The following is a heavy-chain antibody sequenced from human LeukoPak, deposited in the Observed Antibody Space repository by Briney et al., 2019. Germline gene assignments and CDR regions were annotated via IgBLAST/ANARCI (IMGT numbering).Heavy chain of an antibody. CDR2: IIPIFGST. CDR3: AGISATTDY. CDR1: GGTFSSYD. D-gene: IGHD1-26*01. V-gene: IGHV1-69*05. Sequence: ASVKVSCKASGGTFSSYDVSWVRQAPGQGLEWMGGIIPIFGSTNYAQKFQGRVTITTDESTSTVYMELSSLTSEDTAVYYCAGISATTDYWGQGTLVTVSS. J-gene: IGHJ4*02.